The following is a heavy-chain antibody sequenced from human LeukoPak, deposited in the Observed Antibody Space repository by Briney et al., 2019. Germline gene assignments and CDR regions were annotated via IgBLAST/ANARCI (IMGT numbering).Heavy chain of an antibody. CDR1: GYTFTSYD. CDR3: ARVNIGGWYSLLGY. Sequence: ASVKVSCKASGYTFTSYDINWVRQATGQGLEWMGWMNPNSANTNYAQKFQGRVTMTTDTSTSTAYMELRSLRSDDTAVYYCARVNIGGWYSLLGYWGQGTLVTVSS. J-gene: IGHJ4*02. D-gene: IGHD6-19*01. V-gene: IGHV1-8*02. CDR2: MNPNSANT.